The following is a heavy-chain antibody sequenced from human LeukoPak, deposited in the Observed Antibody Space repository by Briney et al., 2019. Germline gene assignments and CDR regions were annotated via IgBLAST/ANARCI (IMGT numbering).Heavy chain of an antibody. CDR1: GFTFYDYA. CDR3: AKDLAVGTTPRVYAFDV. CDR2: VNRNSGTI. D-gene: IGHD1-26*01. V-gene: IGHV3-9*01. J-gene: IGHJ3*01. Sequence: PGGSLTLSCAASGFTFYDYAMHWVRQVPGKGLEWVGGVNRNSGTIAYGDSVKGRSTISRDNARNSPYLQMNSLRTEDTALYYCAKDLAVGTTPRVYAFDVWGQGTMVTVS.